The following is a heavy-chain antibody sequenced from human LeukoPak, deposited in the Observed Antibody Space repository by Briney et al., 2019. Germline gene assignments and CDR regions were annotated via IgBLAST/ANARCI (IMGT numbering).Heavy chain of an antibody. CDR1: GFTFSSYS. J-gene: IGHJ4*02. D-gene: IGHD3-22*01. CDR3: ASSRYYDSSMDY. CDR2: ISSSSSNI. V-gene: IGHV3-21*01. Sequence: PGGSLRLSCAASGFTFSSYSMSWVRQAPGKGPEWVSSISSSSSNIYYADSVKGRFTISRDNAKNSRCLQMNSLRAEDTAVYYCASSRYYDSSMDYWGQGTLVTVSS.